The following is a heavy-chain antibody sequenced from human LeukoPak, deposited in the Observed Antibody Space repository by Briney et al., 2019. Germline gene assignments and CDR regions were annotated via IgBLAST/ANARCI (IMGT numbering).Heavy chain of an antibody. J-gene: IGHJ4*02. V-gene: IGHV4-39*01. CDR3: ARLTLIAARPGGDY. CDR1: GGSISSSSYY. D-gene: IGHD6-6*01. CDR2: IYYSGST. Sequence: PSETLSLTCTVSGGSISSSSYYWGWIRQPPGKGLEWIGSIYYSGSTYYNPSLKSRVTISVDTSKNQFSLKLSSVTAADTAVYYCARLTLIAARPGGDYWGQGTLVTVSS.